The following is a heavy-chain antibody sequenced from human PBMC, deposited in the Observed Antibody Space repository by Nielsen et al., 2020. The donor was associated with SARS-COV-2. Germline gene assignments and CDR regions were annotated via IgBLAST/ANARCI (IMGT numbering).Heavy chain of an antibody. Sequence: ASVKVSCKASGGTFSSYAISWLRQAPGQGLEWMGWISADDGDTKYAQKVKGRMTMTIDTSASTAYMDLTSLTSDDTAVYYCAATFTFYYGSGTSFSRSRYYYYMDAWGKGTTVTVSS. D-gene: IGHD3-10*01. CDR2: ISADDGDT. V-gene: IGHV1-18*01. J-gene: IGHJ6*03. CDR3: AATFTFYYGSGTSFSRSRYYYYMDA. CDR1: GGTFSSYA.